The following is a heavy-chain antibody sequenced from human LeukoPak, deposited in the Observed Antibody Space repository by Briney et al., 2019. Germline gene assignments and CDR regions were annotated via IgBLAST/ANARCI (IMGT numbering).Heavy chain of an antibody. V-gene: IGHV4-4*07. D-gene: IGHD2-8*01. CDR1: GGSISSYY. CDR3: AAGFSLPSLYEH. Sequence: PSETLSLTCTVSGGSISSYYWSWIRQPAGRGLEWIGRIYTSGSTNYNPSLKSRVTMSVDTSKNQFSLTLTSVTAADTALYFCAAGFSLPSLYEHWGQGIPVAVSS. J-gene: IGHJ4*02. CDR2: IYTSGST.